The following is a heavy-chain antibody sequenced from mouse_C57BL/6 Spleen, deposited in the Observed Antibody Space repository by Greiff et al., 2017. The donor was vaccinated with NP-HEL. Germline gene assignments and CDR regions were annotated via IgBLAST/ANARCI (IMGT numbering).Heavy chain of an antibody. CDR1: GYTFTSYW. CDR2: IYPSDSET. J-gene: IGHJ4*01. V-gene: IGHV1-61*01. CDR3: ARRYYYAMDY. Sequence: VQLQHPGAELVMPGASVKLSCKASGYTFTSYWMDWVKQRPGQGLEWIGNIYPSDSETHYNQKFKDKATLTVDKSSSTAYMQLSSLTSEDSAVYYCARRYYYAMDYWGQGTSVTVSS.